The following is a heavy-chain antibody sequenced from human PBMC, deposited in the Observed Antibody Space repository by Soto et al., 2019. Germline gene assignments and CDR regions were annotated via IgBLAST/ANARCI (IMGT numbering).Heavy chain of an antibody. V-gene: IGHV3-23*01. CDR1: GFTFSSYA. D-gene: IGHD6-19*01. CDR3: AKDQKQWLDYNYFDY. Sequence: ESGGGLVQPGGSLRLSCAASGFTFSSYAMSWVRQAPGKGLEWVSAIRGSGTSTNYADSVKGRFTISRDNSKNTLYLLMNSLRAEDTAVYYCAKDQKQWLDYNYFDYWGQGTLVTVSS. CDR2: IRGSGTST. J-gene: IGHJ4*02.